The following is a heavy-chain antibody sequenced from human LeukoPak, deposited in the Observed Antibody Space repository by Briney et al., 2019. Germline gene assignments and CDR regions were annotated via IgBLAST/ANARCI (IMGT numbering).Heavy chain of an antibody. CDR2: IYTSGST. Sequence: SETLSLTCTVSGGSISSYYWIWLRHPPGKGLEWIGYIYTSGSTNYNPSLKSRVTISVDTSKNQFSLKLSSVTAADTAVYYCARTVTIPPHYYYDYMDVWGKGTTVTVSS. D-gene: IGHD3-3*01. CDR1: GGSISSYY. J-gene: IGHJ6*03. CDR3: ARTVTIPPHYYYDYMDV. V-gene: IGHV4-4*08.